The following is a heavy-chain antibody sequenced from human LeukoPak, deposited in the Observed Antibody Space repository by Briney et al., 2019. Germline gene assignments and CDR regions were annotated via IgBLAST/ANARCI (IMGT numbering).Heavy chain of an antibody. CDR2: VIGSGGTT. D-gene: IGHD3-9*01. CDR3: AKVSESNYDILTGYYTPYYFDY. J-gene: IGHJ4*02. CDR1: GFTFSSYG. Sequence: GGSLRLSCAASGFTFSSYGMSWVRQAPGKGLEWVSAVIGSGGTTDYADSVKGRFTISRDNSKNILYLQMNSLRADDTAVYYCAKVSESNYDILTGYYTPYYFDYWGQGTLVTVS. V-gene: IGHV3-23*01.